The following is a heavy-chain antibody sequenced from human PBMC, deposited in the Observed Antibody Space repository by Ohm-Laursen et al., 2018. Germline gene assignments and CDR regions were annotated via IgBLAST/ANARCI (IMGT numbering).Heavy chain of an antibody. CDR2: LSGSGGNT. CDR1: GFTFSSYA. Sequence: SLRLSCAASGFTFSSYAMSWVRQAPGKGLEWVSGLSGSGGNTYYADSVKGRFTISRDNAKNSLYLQMNSLRAEDTALYYCATSGEWGQGTLVTVSS. D-gene: IGHD1-26*01. J-gene: IGHJ1*01. V-gene: IGHV3-23*01. CDR3: ATSGE.